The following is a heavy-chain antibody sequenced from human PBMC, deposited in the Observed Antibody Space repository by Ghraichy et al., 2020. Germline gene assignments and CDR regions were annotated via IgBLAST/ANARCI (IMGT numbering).Heavy chain of an antibody. CDR1: GFTFSSYN. Sequence: GGSLRLSCAASGFTFSSYNMNWVRQVTGKGLEWVSYISSSRSIIHYADSVTGRFTISRDNTKNSLYLQMNSLRDEDTAVYYCARNRQLDVWGQGTTVTVSS. J-gene: IGHJ6*02. V-gene: IGHV3-48*02. D-gene: IGHD5-18*01. CDR2: ISSSRSII. CDR3: ARNRQLDV.